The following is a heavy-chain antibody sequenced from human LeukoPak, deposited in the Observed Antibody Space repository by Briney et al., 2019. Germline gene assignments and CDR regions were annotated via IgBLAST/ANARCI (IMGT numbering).Heavy chain of an antibody. CDR3: VRSTSPPQFDY. CDR1: GFNFDTYP. Sequence: GGSLRLSCTASGFNFDTYPMNWVRQAPGKGLEWVSSMNSGSHYKEYAHSVKGRFIISRDNAKNSLYLQMNSLKAEDTAVYYCVRSTSPPQFDYWGQGILDSVSS. D-gene: IGHD2-2*01. J-gene: IGHJ4*02. V-gene: IGHV3-21*01. CDR2: MNSGSHYK.